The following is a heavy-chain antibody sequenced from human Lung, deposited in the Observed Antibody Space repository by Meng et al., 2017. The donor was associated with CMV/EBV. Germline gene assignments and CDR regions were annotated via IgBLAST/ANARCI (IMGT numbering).Heavy chain of an antibody. D-gene: IGHD6-19*01. Sequence: VQLVQSGAEVKRPRASVKISCQASGYTFSGFYMNWARQAPGHGLEWLGRVNPVSDDTHYAQKFVGRLTVTRGATINTAFMELTSLRPDDTAVYYCAKSSDNGWSSWGPGTLVTVSS. J-gene: IGHJ4*01. CDR3: AKSSDNGWSS. V-gene: IGHV1-2*06. CDR1: GYTFSGFY. CDR2: VNPVSDDT.